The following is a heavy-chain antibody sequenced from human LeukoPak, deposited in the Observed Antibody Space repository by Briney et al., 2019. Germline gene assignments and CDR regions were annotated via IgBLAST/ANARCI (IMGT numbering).Heavy chain of an antibody. D-gene: IGHD4-17*01. Sequence: GGSLRLSWAAAGFTVSSNYMSLVRQAPGKGVELGSVIYSGGSTYYADSVKGRFTISRDKSKNTLYLQMNSLRAQDKAVYYCARVRSTVTDEGFDYWGQGTLVTVSS. V-gene: IGHV3-53*01. CDR3: ARVRSTVTDEGFDY. CDR2: IYSGGST. J-gene: IGHJ4*02. CDR1: GFTVSSNY.